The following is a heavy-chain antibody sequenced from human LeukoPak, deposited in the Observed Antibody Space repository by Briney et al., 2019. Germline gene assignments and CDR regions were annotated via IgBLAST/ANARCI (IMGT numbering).Heavy chain of an antibody. Sequence: GGSLRLSCAASGVTFSSNHMSWGREAPGKGLGRGSVSYSGGSTDYADSVKGRFTISRDNSKNTLYLQMNSLRAEDTAVYHCARGPAGYNWGQGTLVTVSS. CDR1: GVTFSSNH. CDR2: SYSGGST. V-gene: IGHV3-53*01. J-gene: IGHJ4*02. D-gene: IGHD1-1*01. CDR3: ARGPAGYN.